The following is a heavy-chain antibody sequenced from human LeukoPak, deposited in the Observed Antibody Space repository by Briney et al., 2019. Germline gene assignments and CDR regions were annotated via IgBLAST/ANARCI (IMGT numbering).Heavy chain of an antibody. J-gene: IGHJ4*02. CDR3: TNLYSSGWYDGGPTPFDY. V-gene: IGHV3-21*04. Sequence: GGSLRLSCAASGFTFSTYSMNWLRLAPGKGLEWVSSISPDSNYIYYVDSVKGRFTISRDNAKNSLYLQMNSLRAEDTAVYYCTNLYSSGWYDGGPTPFDYWGQGTLVTVSS. D-gene: IGHD6-19*01. CDR1: GFTFSTYS. CDR2: ISPDSNYI.